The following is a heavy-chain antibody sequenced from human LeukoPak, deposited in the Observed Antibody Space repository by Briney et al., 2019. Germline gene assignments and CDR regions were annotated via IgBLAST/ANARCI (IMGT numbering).Heavy chain of an antibody. J-gene: IGHJ4*02. V-gene: IGHV4-4*07. CDR3: ARDGGRGAAAV. CDR1: GGSFSGYY. Sequence: SETLSLTCAVYGGSFSGYYWSWIRQPAGKGLEWIGRVYTSGSTNYNPSLKSRVTISIDTSKNQFSLKLSSVTAADTAVYYCARDGGRGAAAVWGQGTLVTVSS. D-gene: IGHD6-13*01. CDR2: VYTSGST.